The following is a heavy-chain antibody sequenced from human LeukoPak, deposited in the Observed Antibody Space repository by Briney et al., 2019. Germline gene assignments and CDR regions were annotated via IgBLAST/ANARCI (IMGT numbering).Heavy chain of an antibody. CDR3: ARDDRGYCSGGTCYSLWDH. Sequence: GGSLRLSCAASGFTLSKYGMHWVRQAPGKGLEWVAFIRHDGGKTNYADSVKGRFTISRDNSKNTLYLQMSSLRVEDTAVHYCARDDRGYCSGGTCYSLWDHWGQGTLVTVSS. V-gene: IGHV3-30*02. CDR2: IRHDGGKT. CDR1: GFTLSKYG. J-gene: IGHJ4*02. D-gene: IGHD2-15*01.